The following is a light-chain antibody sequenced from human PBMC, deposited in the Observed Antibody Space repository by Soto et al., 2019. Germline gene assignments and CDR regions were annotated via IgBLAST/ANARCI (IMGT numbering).Light chain of an antibody. Sequence: DIQMTQSPSSLSAYVGDRVTITCRASQSISSYLNWYQHKPGKAPKLLIYAASSLQSEFPSRFTGSGSGTDFTLTISSLQPEDFATYYCQQSYSTPRTFGQGTKLQIK. CDR2: AAS. CDR3: QQSYSTPRT. CDR1: QSISSY. J-gene: IGKJ2*01. V-gene: IGKV1-39*01.